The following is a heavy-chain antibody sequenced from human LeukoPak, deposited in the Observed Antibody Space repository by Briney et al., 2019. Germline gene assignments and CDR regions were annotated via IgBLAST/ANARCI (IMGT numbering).Heavy chain of an antibody. Sequence: GASVTVSCKASGYTFTSYGISWVRQAPGQGLEWMGWISAYNGNTNYAQKLQGRVTMTTDTSTSTAYMELRSLRSDDTAVYYCATQFSSGCYMDYWGQGTMVTLCS. CDR3: ATQFSSGCYMDY. D-gene: IGHD6-19*01. V-gene: IGHV1-18*01. CDR1: GYTFTSYG. J-gene: IGHJ4*02. CDR2: ISAYNGNT.